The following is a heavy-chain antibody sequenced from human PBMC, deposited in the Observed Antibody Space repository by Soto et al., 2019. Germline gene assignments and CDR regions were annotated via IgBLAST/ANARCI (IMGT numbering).Heavy chain of an antibody. Sequence: QVPLVQSGAEVKKPGASVKVSCKASGYTFTSYYMHWVRQAPGQGLEWMGIINPSGGSTSYAQKFQGRVTMTRDTSTSTVYMELSSLRSEDTAVYYCARMGVVITPYYYYGMDVWGQGTTVTVSS. CDR3: ARMGVVITPYYYYGMDV. J-gene: IGHJ6*02. V-gene: IGHV1-46*01. CDR2: INPSGGST. D-gene: IGHD3-3*01. CDR1: GYTFTSYY.